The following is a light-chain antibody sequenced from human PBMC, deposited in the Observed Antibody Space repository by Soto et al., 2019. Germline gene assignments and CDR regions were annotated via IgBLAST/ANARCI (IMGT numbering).Light chain of an antibody. Sequence: DIPMTQSPSSLSASVGDRVTITCRGSQSISSYLNWYQQKPGKAPKLLIYAASSLQSGVPSRFSGSGSGTDFTLTISSLQPEDFATYYCQQSYSTPFTFGQGTLLEIK. CDR1: QSISSY. J-gene: IGKJ5*01. CDR3: QQSYSTPFT. V-gene: IGKV1-39*01. CDR2: AAS.